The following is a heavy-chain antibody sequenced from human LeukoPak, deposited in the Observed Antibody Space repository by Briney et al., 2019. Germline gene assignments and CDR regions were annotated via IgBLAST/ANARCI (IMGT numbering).Heavy chain of an antibody. J-gene: IGHJ4*02. CDR1: GGSISSSRYY. CDR3: ARQRWGRYYYGSGSFD. CDR2: IYYSGST. D-gene: IGHD3-10*01. Sequence: PSETLSLTCTVSGGSISSSRYYWGWIRQPPGKGLEWIGSIYYSGSTYYNPSLKSRVTISVDTSKNQFSLKLSSVTAADTAVYYCARQRWGRYYYGSGSFDWGQGTLVTVSS. V-gene: IGHV4-39*01.